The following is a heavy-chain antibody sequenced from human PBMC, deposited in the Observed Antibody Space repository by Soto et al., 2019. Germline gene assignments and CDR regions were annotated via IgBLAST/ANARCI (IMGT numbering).Heavy chain of an antibody. V-gene: IGHV1-69*12. Sequence: QVQLVQSGAEVKKPGSSVKVSCKASGGTFSSYAISWVRQAPGQGLEWMGGIIPIFGTANYAQKFQGRVTIPADESTSTAYMELSSLRSEDTAVYYCARDGDCSGGSCYSDLNWFDPSGQGTLVTVSS. CDR1: GGTFSSYA. CDR2: IIPIFGTA. D-gene: IGHD2-15*01. CDR3: ARDGDCSGGSCYSDLNWFDP. J-gene: IGHJ5*02.